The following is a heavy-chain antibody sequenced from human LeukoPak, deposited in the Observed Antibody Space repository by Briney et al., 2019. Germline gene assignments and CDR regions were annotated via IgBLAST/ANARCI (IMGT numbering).Heavy chain of an antibody. J-gene: IGHJ4*02. D-gene: IGHD6-25*01. CDR1: GFIFTTYW. CDR2: IKQDGSEK. Sequence: GGSLRLSCAASGFIFTTYWMTWVRQAPGKGLEWVANIKQDGSEKNCVDSVKGRFAISRDSAKKSLYLQINTLRAEDTAVYYCVRGPHIAATSYWGQGTLVTVSS. V-gene: IGHV3-7*03. CDR3: VRGPHIAATSY.